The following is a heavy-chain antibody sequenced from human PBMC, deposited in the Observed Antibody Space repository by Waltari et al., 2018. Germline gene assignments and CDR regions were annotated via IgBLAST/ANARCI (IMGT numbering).Heavy chain of an antibody. V-gene: IGHV1-69*12. CDR2: IIPIFGTA. CDR3: GAAMVNYYYYYMDV. J-gene: IGHJ6*03. D-gene: IGHD5-18*01. Sequence: QVQLVQSGAEVKKPGSSVKVSCKASGGTFSSYALSWVRRAPGTGLEWMGGIIPIFGTANYAQKFQGRVTITADESTSTAYMELSSLRSEDTAVYYCGAAMVNYYYYYMDVWGKGTTVTVSS. CDR1: GGTFSSYA.